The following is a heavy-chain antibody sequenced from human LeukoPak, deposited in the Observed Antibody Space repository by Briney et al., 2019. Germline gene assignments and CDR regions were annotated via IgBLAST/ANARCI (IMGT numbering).Heavy chain of an antibody. V-gene: IGHV3-30-3*01. CDR3: ARERYGDYSPFDP. CDR1: GFTFSSYA. D-gene: IGHD4-17*01. J-gene: IGHJ5*02. CDR2: ISYDGSNK. Sequence: PGGSLRLSCAASGFTFSSYAMHWVRQAPGKGLEWVAVISYDGSNKYYADSVKGRFTISRDNSKNTPYLQMNSLRAEDTAVYYCARERYGDYSPFDPWGQGTLVTVSS.